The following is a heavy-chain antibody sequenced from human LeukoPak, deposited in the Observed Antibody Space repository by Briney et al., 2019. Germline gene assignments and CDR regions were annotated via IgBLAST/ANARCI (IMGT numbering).Heavy chain of an antibody. J-gene: IGHJ4*02. CDR2: ISYDGSNK. V-gene: IGHV3-30*04. CDR3: ATSTGYSSSWQTPNAY. Sequence: PGGSLRLSCAASGFTFSSYAMHWVRQAPGKGLEWVAVISYDGSNKYYADSVKGRFTISRDNSKNTLYLQMNSLRAEDTAVYYCATSTGYSSSWQTPNAYWGQGTLVTVSS. CDR1: GFTFSSYA. D-gene: IGHD6-13*01.